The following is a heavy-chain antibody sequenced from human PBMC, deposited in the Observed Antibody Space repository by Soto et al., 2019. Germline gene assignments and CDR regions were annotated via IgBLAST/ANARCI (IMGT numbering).Heavy chain of an antibody. CDR3: ARDLSSGSSFDY. Sequence: QVQLVQSGAEVKKPGASVKVSCKASGYTFTTYGISWVRQAPGQGLEWMGWISTYNGNTNYAQKDEGRVTMTTDTSTSTAYMELRSLRSDDAAVYYCARDLSSGSSFDYWGQGTLVTVSS. J-gene: IGHJ4*02. V-gene: IGHV1-18*01. CDR1: GYTFTTYG. CDR2: ISTYNGNT. D-gene: IGHD3-10*01.